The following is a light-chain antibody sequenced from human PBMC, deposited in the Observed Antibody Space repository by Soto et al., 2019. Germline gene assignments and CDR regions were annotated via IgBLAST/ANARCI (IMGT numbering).Light chain of an antibody. V-gene: IGKV1-33*01. Sequence: DIQMNQSPSSLSASVGDRVTISCQASKDISHYLNWYQQKQGKAHKLLIYDASNLATGVPSRFSGSVSGTDFPFIISSLCPEYTATYYWQENAYLLTFVHGTKVDIK. CDR3: QENAYLLT. J-gene: IGKJ3*01. CDR2: DAS. CDR1: KDISHY.